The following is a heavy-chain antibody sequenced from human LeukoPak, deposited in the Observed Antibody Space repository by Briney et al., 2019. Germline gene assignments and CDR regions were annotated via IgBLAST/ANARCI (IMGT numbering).Heavy chain of an antibody. CDR2: INWNGSGA. Sequence: GGSLRLSCAASGFTFDDYGMSWVRQVPGKGLEWVSGINWNGSGAGYADSVKGRFTISRDNAKNSLYLQMNSLRAEDTALYYCARTSYYYGSGSYYGYWGQGTLVTVSS. V-gene: IGHV3-20*04. CDR1: GFTFDDYG. J-gene: IGHJ4*02. CDR3: ARTSYYYGSGSYYGY. D-gene: IGHD3-10*01.